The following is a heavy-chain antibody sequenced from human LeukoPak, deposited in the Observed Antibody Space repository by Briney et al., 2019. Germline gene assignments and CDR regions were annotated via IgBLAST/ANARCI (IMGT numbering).Heavy chain of an antibody. CDR3: AKNAVTTVYYYYGMDV. CDR2: IWYDGSNK. Sequence: GSLRLSCAASGFTFSSYGMHWVRQAPGKGLEWVAVIWYDGSNKYYADSVKGRFTISRDNSKNTLYLQMNSLRAEDTAVYYCAKNAVTTVYYYYGMDVWGQGTTVTVSS. J-gene: IGHJ6*02. V-gene: IGHV3-30*02. CDR1: GFTFSSYG. D-gene: IGHD4-11*01.